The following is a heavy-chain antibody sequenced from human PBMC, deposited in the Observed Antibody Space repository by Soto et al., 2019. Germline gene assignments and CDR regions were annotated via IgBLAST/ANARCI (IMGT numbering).Heavy chain of an antibody. D-gene: IGHD2-15*01. J-gene: IGHJ2*01. CDR1: GGSVSSGSYY. Sequence: QVQLQESGPGLVKPSETLSLTCTVSGGSVSSGSYYWSWIRQPPGKGLEWIGYLYYSGCTNYKPSIKSRVTISVDTSKNQFSLKLSSVTAADTAVYYCARGGGRPTSWYFDLWGRGTLVTVSS. CDR2: LYYSGCT. V-gene: IGHV4-61*01. CDR3: ARGGGRPTSWYFDL.